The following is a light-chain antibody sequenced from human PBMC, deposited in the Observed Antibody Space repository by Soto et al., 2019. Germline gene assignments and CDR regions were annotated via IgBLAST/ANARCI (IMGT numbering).Light chain of an antibody. CDR3: LQVNSFPLS. CDR2: AAS. J-gene: IGKJ4*01. Sequence: QSPSSLSSSVGYRFTINCRASQGISSYLAWYQQKPGKAPKFLIYAASTLQSGVPSMFTGSGSGTDFTLTITSLQPEDFATYYCLQVNSFPLSFGGGTKVDIK. CDR1: QGISSY. V-gene: IGKV1-9*01.